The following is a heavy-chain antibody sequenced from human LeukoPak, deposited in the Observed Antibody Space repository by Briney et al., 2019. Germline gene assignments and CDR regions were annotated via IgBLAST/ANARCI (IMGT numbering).Heavy chain of an antibody. V-gene: IGHV3-49*04. CDR1: GFTFGDYA. J-gene: IGHJ2*01. CDR2: IRSKAYGGTT. Sequence: GGSLRLSCTASGFTFGDYAMSWVRQAPGKGLEWVGFIRSKAYGGTTEYAASVKGRFTTSRDDSKSIAYLQMNSLKTEDTAVYYCTRDPRIYYDSSGYYSGPSWYFDLWGRGTLVTVSS. CDR3: TRDPRIYYDSSGYYSGPSWYFDL. D-gene: IGHD3-22*01.